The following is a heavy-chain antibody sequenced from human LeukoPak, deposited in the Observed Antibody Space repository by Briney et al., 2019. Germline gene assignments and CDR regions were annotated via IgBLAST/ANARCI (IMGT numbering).Heavy chain of an antibody. D-gene: IGHD4-17*01. CDR3: ARSTDYGDPFDC. CDR1: GFTFSNQW. J-gene: IGHJ4*02. Sequence: GGSLRLSCAASGFTFSNQWMHWVRQAPGKGLEWVSAISGSGGSTYYADSVKGRFTISRDNSKNTLYLQMNSLRAEDTAVYYCARSTDYGDPFDCWGPGSLVTVSP. CDR2: ISGSGGST. V-gene: IGHV3-23*01.